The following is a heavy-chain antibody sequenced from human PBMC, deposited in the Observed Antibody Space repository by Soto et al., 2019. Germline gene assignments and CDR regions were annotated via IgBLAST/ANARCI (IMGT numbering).Heavy chain of an antibody. D-gene: IGHD5-12*01. CDR3: ARIGWLQLGFDY. J-gene: IGHJ4*02. V-gene: IGHV4-30-4*01. CDR2: IYYSGST. Sequence: PSETLSLTCTVSGGSISSGDYYWSWVRQPPGKGLEWIGYIYYSGSTYYNPSLKSRVTISVDTSKNQFSLKLSSVTAADTAVYYCARIGWLQLGFDYWGQGTLVTVSS. CDR1: GGSISSGDYY.